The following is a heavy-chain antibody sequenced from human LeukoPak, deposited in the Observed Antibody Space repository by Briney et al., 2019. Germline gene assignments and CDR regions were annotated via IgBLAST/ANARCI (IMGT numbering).Heavy chain of an antibody. CDR1: GYHLSSGYY. V-gene: IGHV4-38-2*01. Sequence: SETLSLTCAVYGYHLSSGYYWGWIRQPPGKGLEWIGSIYNSGRTVYSPSLKSRVTISVDTSKIQFSLRLNSVTAADTAMYYCARNISLRSDTTMVTVFDYWGQGTLVTVSS. J-gene: IGHJ4*02. D-gene: IGHD5-18*01. CDR2: IYNSGRT. CDR3: ARNISLRSDTTMVTVFDY.